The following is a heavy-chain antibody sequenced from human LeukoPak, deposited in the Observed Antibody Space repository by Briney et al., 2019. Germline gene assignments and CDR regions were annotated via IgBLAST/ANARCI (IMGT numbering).Heavy chain of an antibody. Sequence: GGSLRLSCAASRFTFSNYGVNWVRQAPGKGLEWVSYINSRSSTIYYADSVRGRFTISRDNAKNSLYLQMNSLRAEDTAVYYCARDALVVVAATRYYYGMDVWGQGTTVTVSS. CDR3: ARDALVVVAATRYYYGMDV. D-gene: IGHD2-15*01. CDR2: INSRSSTI. CDR1: RFTFSNYG. V-gene: IGHV3-48*01. J-gene: IGHJ6*02.